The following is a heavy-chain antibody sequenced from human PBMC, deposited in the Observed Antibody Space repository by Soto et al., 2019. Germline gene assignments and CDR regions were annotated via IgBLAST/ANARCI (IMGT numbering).Heavy chain of an antibody. V-gene: IGHV4-59*01. CDR3: ARGDRYCSGGSCYSMPFDH. CDR1: GGSISSYY. Sequence: SETLSLTCTVSGGSISSYYWSWIRQPPGKGLEWIGYIYYSGSTNYNPSLKSRVTISVDTSKNQFSLKLSSVTAADTAVYYCARGDRYCSGGSCYSMPFDHWGQGTLVTVSS. J-gene: IGHJ4*02. D-gene: IGHD2-15*01. CDR2: IYYSGST.